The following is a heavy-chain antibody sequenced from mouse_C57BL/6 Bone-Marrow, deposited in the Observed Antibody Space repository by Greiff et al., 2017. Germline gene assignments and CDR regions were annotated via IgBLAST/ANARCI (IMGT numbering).Heavy chain of an antibody. V-gene: IGHV5-12*01. Sequence: EVRVVESGGGLVQPGGSLKLSCAASGFTFSDYYLYWVRQTPEKRLEWVAYISNGGGSTYYPDTVKGRFTITRDNAKNTLYLQMSRLKSEDTAMYYCATTVYAMDYWGQGTSVTVSS. CDR3: ATTVYAMDY. D-gene: IGHD1-1*01. CDR1: GFTFSDYY. CDR2: ISNGGGST. J-gene: IGHJ4*01.